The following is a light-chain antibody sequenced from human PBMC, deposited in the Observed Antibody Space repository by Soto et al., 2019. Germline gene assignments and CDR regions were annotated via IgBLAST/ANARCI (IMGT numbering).Light chain of an antibody. Sequence: DLHMTQSPSSLSASVGDRVTITCRASQSIDNYLNWYQHKPGKAPEVLIYGASSLQSGVPSRFSGSGSGTDFTLTISSLQPGDFATYYCQQSYSSPYTFGLGTKLDIK. CDR3: QQSYSSPYT. J-gene: IGKJ2*01. CDR1: QSIDNY. CDR2: GAS. V-gene: IGKV1-39*01.